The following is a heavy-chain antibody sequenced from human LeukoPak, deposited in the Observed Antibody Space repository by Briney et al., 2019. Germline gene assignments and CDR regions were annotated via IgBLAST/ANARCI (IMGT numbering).Heavy chain of an antibody. D-gene: IGHD6-25*01. CDR3: ARGGDASYYFDY. J-gene: IGHJ4*02. Sequence: GGSLRLSCAASGFTFSSYSMNWVRHAPGKGLEWVSSISSSSSYIYYADSVKGRFTISRDNAKNSLYLQMNSLRAEDTAVYYCARGGDASYYFDYWGQGTLVTVSS. V-gene: IGHV3-21*01. CDR1: GFTFSSYS. CDR2: ISSSSSYI.